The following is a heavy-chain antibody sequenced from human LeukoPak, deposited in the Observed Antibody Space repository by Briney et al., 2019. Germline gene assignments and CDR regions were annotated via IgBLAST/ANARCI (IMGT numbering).Heavy chain of an antibody. V-gene: IGHV3-9*01. Sequence: PGGSLRLSCAASGFTFDDYAMHWVRQAPGKGLEWVSGISWNSGSIVYADSVKGRFTISRDNAKNSLYLQMNSLRAEDTALYYCAKDLATSYYYYYMDVWGKGTTVTVSS. CDR3: AKDLATSYYYYYMDV. J-gene: IGHJ6*03. CDR2: ISWNSGSI. CDR1: GFTFDDYA. D-gene: IGHD1-1*01.